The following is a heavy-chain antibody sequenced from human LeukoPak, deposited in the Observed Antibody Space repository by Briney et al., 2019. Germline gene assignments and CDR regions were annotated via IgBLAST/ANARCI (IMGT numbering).Heavy chain of an antibody. J-gene: IGHJ4*02. CDR1: GCTVTNNNW. CDR2: GHLNGRL. V-gene: IGHV4/OR15-8*01. Sequence: SETLSLTCEASGCTVTNNNWKTWVRPPPEKVLEWIGKGHLNGRLNYKPSLKSRLIISVDMPKNPISLKLNSVTAADTAVYYCAREGGFYRPLDYSGQGTLVTVSS. CDR3: AREGGFYRPLDY. D-gene: IGHD3-3*01.